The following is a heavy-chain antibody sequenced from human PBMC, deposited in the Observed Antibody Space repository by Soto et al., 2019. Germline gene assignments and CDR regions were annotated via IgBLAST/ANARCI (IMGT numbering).Heavy chain of an antibody. V-gene: IGHV3-74*01. CDR3: VRGEGGWETY. D-gene: IGHD6-19*01. CDR2: INSDGSST. CDR1: GFTFSSYW. J-gene: IGHJ4*02. Sequence: EVQLMESGGGLVQPGGSLRLSCAASGFTFSSYWMHWVRQAPGKGLVWVSRINSDGSSTTYADAVKGRFTISRDNAKNTLYLQMNSLRAEDTAVYYCVRGEGGWETYWGQGTLVTVSS.